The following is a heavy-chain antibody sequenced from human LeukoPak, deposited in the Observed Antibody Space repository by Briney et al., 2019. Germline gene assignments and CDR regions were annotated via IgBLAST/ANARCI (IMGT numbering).Heavy chain of an antibody. CDR1: GFTISSNY. CDR2: TYTGGST. J-gene: IGHJ4*02. Sequence: GGSLRLSCVASGFTISSNYMSWVRQAPGKGLEWLFDTYTGGSTSYADCVKGRFTISRDSSTNTLFLQMNSLRAEDTAVYYCARASTLRTGDAHWGQGTLVTVSS. CDR3: ARASTLRTGDAH. D-gene: IGHD7-27*01. V-gene: IGHV3-66*01.